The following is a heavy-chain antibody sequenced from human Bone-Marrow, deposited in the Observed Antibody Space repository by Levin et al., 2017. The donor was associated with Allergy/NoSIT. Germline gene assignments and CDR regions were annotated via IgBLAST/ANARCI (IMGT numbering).Heavy chain of an antibody. J-gene: IGHJ5*02. V-gene: IGHV4-59*08. CDR2: IYDSGFT. Sequence: SETLSLTCTVSGGSIRSYYWSWIRQSPEKGLEWLGFIYDSGFTNYSPSLKSRLTISADTSKNQVSLRLTSVTAADTAVYYCARHVWGGVVVAPFDPWGQGTLVTVSS. D-gene: IGHD3-22*01. CDR3: ARHVWGGVVVAPFDP. CDR1: GGSIRSYY.